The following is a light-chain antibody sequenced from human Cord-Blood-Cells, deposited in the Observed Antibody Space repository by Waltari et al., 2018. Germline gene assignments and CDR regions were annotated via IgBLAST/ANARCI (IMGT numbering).Light chain of an antibody. CDR2: DAS. V-gene: IGKV3-11*01. CDR1: QSVSSY. Sequence: EIVLTQSPATLSLSPGERATLSCKASQSVSSYLAWYQQKPGQAPRLLIYDASNRATGIPARFSGSGSGTDFTLTISSLEPEDVAVYYCQQRSNWPPRLTFGGGTKVEIK. J-gene: IGKJ4*01. CDR3: QQRSNWPPRLT.